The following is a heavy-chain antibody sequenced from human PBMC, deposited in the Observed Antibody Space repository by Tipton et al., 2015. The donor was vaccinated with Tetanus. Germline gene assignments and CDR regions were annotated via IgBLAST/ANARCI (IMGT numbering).Heavy chain of an antibody. V-gene: IGHV4-4*02. CDR2: MYDSGPT. CDR1: GGSISSSKL. Sequence: SLRLSCAVSGGSISSSKLWSWVRQPPGKGLEWVGEMYDSGPTNHNPSLKSRVTISIDKSKNHFSLELSSVTAADTAVYYCARGTGDYWGQGTLVTVSS. J-gene: IGHJ4*02. D-gene: IGHD1-14*01. CDR3: ARGTGDY.